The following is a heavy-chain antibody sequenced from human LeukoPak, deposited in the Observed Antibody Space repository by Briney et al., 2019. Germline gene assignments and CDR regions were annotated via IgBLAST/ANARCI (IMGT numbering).Heavy chain of an antibody. D-gene: IGHD2-2*01. Sequence: PGGSLRLSCAASGFTFSSYAMSWVRQAPGKGLEWVSAISGSGGSTYYADSVKGRFTISRDNSKNTLYLQMNSLRAEDTAVYYCAKGGVPAAIPRGWFDPWGQGTLVTVSS. V-gene: IGHV3-23*01. CDR3: AKGGVPAAIPRGWFDP. CDR2: ISGSGGST. J-gene: IGHJ5*02. CDR1: GFTFSSYA.